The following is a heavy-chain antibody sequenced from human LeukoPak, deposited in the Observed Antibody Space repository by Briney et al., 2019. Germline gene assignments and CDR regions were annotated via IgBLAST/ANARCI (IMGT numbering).Heavy chain of an antibody. CDR2: INPNSGGT. Sequence: ASVKVSCKASGYTFTGYYMHWVRQAPGQGLEWMGWINPNSGGTNYAQKFQGRVTMTRDTSISTAYMELSRLRSDDTAVYYCAREPFVDILTGSYYWGQGTLVTVSS. D-gene: IGHD3-9*01. CDR3: AREPFVDILTGSYY. CDR1: GYTFTGYY. V-gene: IGHV1-2*02. J-gene: IGHJ4*02.